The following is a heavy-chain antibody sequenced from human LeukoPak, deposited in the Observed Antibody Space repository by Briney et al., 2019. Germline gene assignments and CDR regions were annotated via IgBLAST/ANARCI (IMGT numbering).Heavy chain of an antibody. D-gene: IGHD6-6*01. CDR2: ISGSGGST. Sequence: PGGSLRLSCAASGFTFSSYAMSWVRQAPGKGLEWVSAISGSGGSTYYADSVKGRFTISRDNAKNSLYLQMNSLRAEDMALYYCAKDRGSSPKYYFDYWGQGTLVTVSS. V-gene: IGHV3-23*01. CDR3: AKDRGSSPKYYFDY. CDR1: GFTFSSYA. J-gene: IGHJ4*02.